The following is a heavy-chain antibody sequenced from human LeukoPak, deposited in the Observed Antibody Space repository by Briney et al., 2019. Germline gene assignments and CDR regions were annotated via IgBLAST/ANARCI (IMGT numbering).Heavy chain of an antibody. J-gene: IGHJ4*02. CDR2: IYYSGST. CDR1: GGSISSGAYH. V-gene: IGHV4-30-4*01. D-gene: IGHD3-22*01. CDR3: ARHYEHFDY. Sequence: SQTLSLTCAFSGGSISSGAYHWSWIRQPPGKGLEWIGYIYYSGSTYYNPSLKSRVTISVDTSKNQFSLKLSSVTAADTALYYCARHYEHFDYWGQATLVTVSS.